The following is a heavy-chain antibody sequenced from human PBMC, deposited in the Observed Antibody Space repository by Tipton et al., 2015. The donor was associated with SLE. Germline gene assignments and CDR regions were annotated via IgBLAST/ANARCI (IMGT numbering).Heavy chain of an antibody. CDR2: ISYSGGT. Sequence: TLSLTCTVSGGSISGGSISSHYGIWIRQPPGKGLEPIGYISYSGGTDYNPSLKSRVTISIDRSKTQFSLKLNSVTATDTAVYYCASAYSSSWYYWFDPWGRGTLVTVSS. CDR1: GGSISGGSISSHY. D-gene: IGHD6-13*01. CDR3: ASAYSSSWYYWFDP. J-gene: IGHJ5*02. V-gene: IGHV4-61*05.